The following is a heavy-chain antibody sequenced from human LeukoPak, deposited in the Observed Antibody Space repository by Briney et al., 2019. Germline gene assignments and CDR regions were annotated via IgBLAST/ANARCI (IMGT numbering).Heavy chain of an antibody. CDR1: GYSISSGYY. D-gene: IGHD6-19*01. Sequence: KPSETLSLTCTVSGYSISSGYYWSWIRQPPGKGLEWIGEINHSGSTNYNPSLKSRVTISVDTSKNQFSLKLSSVTAADTAVYYCARGLGAVAGRGGWNYFDYWGQGTLVTVSS. V-gene: IGHV4-38-2*02. J-gene: IGHJ4*02. CDR2: INHSGST. CDR3: ARGLGAVAGRGGWNYFDY.